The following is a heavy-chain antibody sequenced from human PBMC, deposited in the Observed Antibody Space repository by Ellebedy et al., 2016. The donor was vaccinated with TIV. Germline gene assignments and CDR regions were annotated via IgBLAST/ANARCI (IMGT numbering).Heavy chain of an antibody. CDR3: AKAQYGSGSYQAIQH. J-gene: IGHJ1*01. Sequence: SLKISCAASGFTFDDFAMHWVRQAPGKGLEWVSGISWDSNYIGYADSVKGRFTISRENTKKSLYLQMNTLRTEDTALYYCAKAQYGSGSYQAIQHWGQGTLVTVSS. D-gene: IGHD3-10*01. CDR1: GFTFDDFA. V-gene: IGHV3-9*01. CDR2: ISWDSNYI.